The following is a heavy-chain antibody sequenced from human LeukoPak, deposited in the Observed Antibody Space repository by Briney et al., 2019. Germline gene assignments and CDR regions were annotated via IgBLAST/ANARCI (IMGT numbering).Heavy chain of an antibody. CDR3: ARPPSAAGEYFQH. V-gene: IGHV4-39*01. J-gene: IGHJ1*01. CDR2: IYYSGST. CDR1: GGSISSSRYS. D-gene: IGHD6-13*01. Sequence: SETLSLTCTVSGGSISSSRYSWGWIRQPPGKGLEWIGSIYYSGSTYYNPSLKSRVTISVDTSKNQFSLKLSSVTAADTAVYYCARPPSAAGEYFQHWGQGTLVTVSS.